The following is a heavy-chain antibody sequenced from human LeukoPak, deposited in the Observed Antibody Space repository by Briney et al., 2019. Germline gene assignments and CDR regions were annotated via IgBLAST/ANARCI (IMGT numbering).Heavy chain of an antibody. CDR3: AGPKRVRTYYDFWSGYYF. CDR1: GGSFSGYY. V-gene: IGHV4-34*01. D-gene: IGHD3-3*01. J-gene: IGHJ4*02. CDR2: INHSGST. Sequence: RTSETLSLTCAVYGGSFSGYYWSWIRQPPGKGLEWIGEINHSGSTNYNPSLKSRVTISVDTSKNQFSLKLSSVTAADTAVYYCAGPKRVRTYYDFWSGYYFWGQGTLVTVSS.